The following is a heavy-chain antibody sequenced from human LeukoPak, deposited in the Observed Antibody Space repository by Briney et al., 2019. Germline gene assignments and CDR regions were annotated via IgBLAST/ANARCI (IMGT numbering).Heavy chain of an antibody. D-gene: IGHD4-23*01. CDR3: ARDGGTSWFDP. J-gene: IGHJ5*02. CDR1: GGSFITYY. V-gene: IGHV4-59*01. Sequence: PSETLSLTCAVSGGSFITYYWSWIRQPPGKGLEWIGYIYYSGSTNYNPSLKSRVTISVDTSKNQFSLKLSSVTAADTAVYYCARDGGTSWFDPWGQGTLVTVSS. CDR2: IYYSGST.